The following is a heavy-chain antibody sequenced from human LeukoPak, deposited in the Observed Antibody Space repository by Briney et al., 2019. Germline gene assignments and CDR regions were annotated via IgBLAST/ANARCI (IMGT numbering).Heavy chain of an antibody. CDR2: ITRTGVNQ. V-gene: IGHV3-23*01. J-gene: IGHJ4*02. Sequence: PGGALRLSCAASGFTFSSYPMSWVRQAPGKGLEWVSSITRTGVNQFSAASVKGRFNISSENSKSTLYLQMNSLRVDDTAVYYCGRRSAYFFESWGQESLVTVS. D-gene: IGHD3-3*01. CDR1: GFTFSSYP. CDR3: GRRSAYFFES.